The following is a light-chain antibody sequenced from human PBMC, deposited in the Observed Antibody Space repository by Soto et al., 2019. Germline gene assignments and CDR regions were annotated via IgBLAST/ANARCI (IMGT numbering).Light chain of an antibody. V-gene: IGKV1-39*01. J-gene: IGKJ1*01. CDR3: QQNYTTPRT. CDR2: GAS. CDR1: QSISSY. Sequence: DIQMTQSPSSLSASVGDRVTITCRASQSISSYFNWYQQKPGKAPKLLIYGASSLQSGVPSRFSGSGSGTDFTLTISSLQPEDFATYFCQQNYTTPRTFGQGTKVEVK.